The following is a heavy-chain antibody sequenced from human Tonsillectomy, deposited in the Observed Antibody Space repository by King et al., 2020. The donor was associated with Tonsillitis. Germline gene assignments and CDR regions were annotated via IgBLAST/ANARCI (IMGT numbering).Heavy chain of an antibody. Sequence: VQLQESGPGLVKPSQTLSLTCTVSGGSISSGSCYWSWLRQPAGKGLEWIGRIYPSGSTNYNPSLKSRVTMSVDTSKNQFSLNLSSVTAADTAVYYCARATVRLQTYYYYMDVWGKGTTVTVAS. J-gene: IGHJ6*03. CDR2: IYPSGST. V-gene: IGHV4-61*02. D-gene: IGHD4-11*01. CDR1: GGSISSGSCY. CDR3: ARATVRLQTYYYYMDV.